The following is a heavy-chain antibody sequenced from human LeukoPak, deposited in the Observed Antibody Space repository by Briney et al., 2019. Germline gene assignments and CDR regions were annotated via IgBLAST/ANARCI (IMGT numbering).Heavy chain of an antibody. Sequence: SETLSLTCTVSGGSISSYYWSWIRQPPGKGLEWIGYIYYSGSTNYNPSLKSRVTISVDTSKSQFSLKLSSVTAADTAVYYCARGRRYSGSSSFDYWGQGTLVTVSS. D-gene: IGHD1-26*01. J-gene: IGHJ4*02. CDR2: IYYSGST. CDR1: GGSISSYY. V-gene: IGHV4-59*01. CDR3: ARGRRYSGSSSFDY.